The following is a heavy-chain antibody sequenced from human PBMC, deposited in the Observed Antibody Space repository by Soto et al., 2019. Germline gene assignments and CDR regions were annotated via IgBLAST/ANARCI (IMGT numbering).Heavy chain of an antibody. V-gene: IGHV4-31*03. Sequence: SETLSLTCTVSGGSISSGVYYWSWIRQHPGKGLEWIGYIYYSGSTYYNPSLKSRVTISVDTSKNQFSLKLSSVTAADTAVYYCARGWRDWFDPWGQGTLVTVSS. CDR3: ARGWRDWFDP. J-gene: IGHJ5*02. D-gene: IGHD3-3*01. CDR2: IYYSGST. CDR1: GGSISSGVYY.